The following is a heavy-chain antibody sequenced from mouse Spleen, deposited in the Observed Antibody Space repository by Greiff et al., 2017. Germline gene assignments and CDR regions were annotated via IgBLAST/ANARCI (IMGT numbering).Heavy chain of an antibody. V-gene: IGHV1-15*01. D-gene: IGHD1-1*01. CDR2: IDPETGGT. CDR3: TRKGANYYGSSYNAMDY. Sequence: VKLVESGAELVRPGASVTLSCKASGYTFTDYEMHWVKQTPVHGLEWIGAIDPETGGTAYNQKFKGKAILTADKSSSTAYMELRSLTSEDSAVYYCTRKGANYYGSSYNAMDYWGQGTSVTVSS. J-gene: IGHJ4*01. CDR1: GYTFTDYE.